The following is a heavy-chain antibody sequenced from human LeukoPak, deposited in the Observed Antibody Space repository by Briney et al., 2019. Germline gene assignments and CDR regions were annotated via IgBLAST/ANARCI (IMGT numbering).Heavy chain of an antibody. CDR2: MNPNSGNT. J-gene: IGHJ3*02. D-gene: IGHD6-6*01. V-gene: IGHV1-8*03. CDR1: GYTFTSYD. CDR3: ARESFLLSRTSSSNAFDI. Sequence: ASVKVSCKASGYTFTSYDINWVRQATGQGLEWMGWMNPNSGNTGYAQKFQGRVTITRNTSISTAYMELSSLRSEDTAVYYCARESFLLSRTSSSNAFDIWGQGTMVTVSS.